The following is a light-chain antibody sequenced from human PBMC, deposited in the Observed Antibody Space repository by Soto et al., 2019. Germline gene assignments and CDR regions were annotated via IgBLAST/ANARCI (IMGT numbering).Light chain of an antibody. Sequence: DIVMTQSPDSLTVSLGERATINCKSSQSILSSSNNKNSLTWYQQKPGQPPKLLIYWASTRESGVADRFSGSGSGTDFTLTISSLQAEEVAVYYCQQYYSTPWTFGQGTKVEIK. CDR3: QQYYSTPWT. CDR2: WAS. V-gene: IGKV4-1*01. J-gene: IGKJ1*01. CDR1: QSILSSSNNKNS.